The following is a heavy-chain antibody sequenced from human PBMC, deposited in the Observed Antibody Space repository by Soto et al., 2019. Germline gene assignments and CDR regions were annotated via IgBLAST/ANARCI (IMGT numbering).Heavy chain of an antibody. D-gene: IGHD6-13*01. V-gene: IGHV4-59*01. CDR1: GDSISNYY. CDR3: ARDQGIASSGPFDY. J-gene: IGHJ4*02. Sequence: SETLSLTCTVSGDSISNYYWSWIRQAPGKGLEWIGFIYHSGNTNYNPSLKSRVTLSIDTSKSQFSLKLNSVTAADTAVYYCARDQGIASSGPFDYWGPGTLVTVSS. CDR2: IYHSGNT.